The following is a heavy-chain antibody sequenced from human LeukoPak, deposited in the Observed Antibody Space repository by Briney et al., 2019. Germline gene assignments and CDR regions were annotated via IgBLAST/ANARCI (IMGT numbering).Heavy chain of an antibody. Sequence: SETLSLTCTVSGGSISSYYWSWIRQPPGKGLEWIGSIYYSGSTYYNPSLKSRVTISVDTSKNQFSLKLSSVTAADTAVYYCARESGWYDDYWGQGTLVTVSS. CDR2: IYYSGST. J-gene: IGHJ4*02. V-gene: IGHV4-59*12. D-gene: IGHD6-19*01. CDR3: ARESGWYDDY. CDR1: GGSISSYY.